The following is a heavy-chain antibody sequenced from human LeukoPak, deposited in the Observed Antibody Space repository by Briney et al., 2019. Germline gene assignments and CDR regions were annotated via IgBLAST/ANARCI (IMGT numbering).Heavy chain of an antibody. V-gene: IGHV4-31*03. J-gene: IGHJ6*02. CDR2: IYYSGST. CDR1: GGSISSGGYY. D-gene: IGHD3-3*01. Sequence: PSETLSLTCTVSGGSISSGGYYWSWIRQHPGKGLEWIGYIYYSGSTYYNPSLKSRVTISVDTSKNQCSLKLSSVTAADTAVYYCARSLYTIFGVVTPAFFYYYYGMDVWGQGTTVTVSS. CDR3: ARSLYTIFGVVTPAFFYYYYGMDV.